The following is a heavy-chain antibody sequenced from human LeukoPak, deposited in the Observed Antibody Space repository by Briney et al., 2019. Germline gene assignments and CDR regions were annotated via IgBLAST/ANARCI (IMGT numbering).Heavy chain of an antibody. CDR2: INQGGSET. D-gene: IGHD2/OR15-2a*01. J-gene: IGHJ2*01. CDR3: ATEDCTDKGDFDL. CDR1: GFTFSNHW. Sequence: PGGSLTLSCAASGFTFSNHWMSWVRQAPGNGLEWVANINQGGSETYYADSVKGRFTISRDNAKRALHLELNSLRVEDTALYYCATEDCTDKGDFDLWGRGTLVTVSS. V-gene: IGHV3-7*01.